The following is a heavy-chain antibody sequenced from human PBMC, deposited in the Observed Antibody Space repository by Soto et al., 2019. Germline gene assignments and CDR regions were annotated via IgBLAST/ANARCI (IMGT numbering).Heavy chain of an antibody. J-gene: IGHJ4*02. CDR3: AKEGGTLGTSASYGFDY. CDR1: GFSFSSYG. CDR2: ISNEGSIQ. D-gene: IGHD3-16*01. Sequence: QVQLVESGGGVVQPGGSLRLSCAASGFSFSSYGIHWVRQAPGKGLEWVAVISNEGSIQYYAVSVKGRFTISRDNSENTVFLQMNSLRGEDTAVYYCAKEGGTLGTSASYGFDYWGQGSRVTVSS. V-gene: IGHV3-30*18.